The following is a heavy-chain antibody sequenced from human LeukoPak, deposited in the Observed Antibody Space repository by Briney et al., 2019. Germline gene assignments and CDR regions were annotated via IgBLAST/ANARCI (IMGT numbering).Heavy chain of an antibody. V-gene: IGHV3-30*18. Sequence: GGSLRLSCVVSGFTVSGDYISWFRQAPGKGLEWVAAISYDESNEYYVDSVKGRFTVSRDNSKNTLYLQMNSLRAEDTAVYYCAKVSYDFWSGYYDTYYYYGMDVWGQGTTVTVSS. D-gene: IGHD3-3*01. J-gene: IGHJ6*02. CDR1: GFTVSGDY. CDR3: AKVSYDFWSGYYDTYYYYGMDV. CDR2: ISYDESNE.